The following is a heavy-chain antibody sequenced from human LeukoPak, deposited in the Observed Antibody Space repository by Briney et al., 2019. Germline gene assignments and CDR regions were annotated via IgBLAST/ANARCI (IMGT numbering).Heavy chain of an antibody. CDR3: ARSPITMVRGVPYYYYYYMDV. V-gene: IGHV1-2*02. D-gene: IGHD3-10*01. J-gene: IGHJ6*03. CDR1: GYTFTGYY. CDR2: INPNSGGT. Sequence: ASVKVSCKASGYTFTGYYMHWVRQAPGQGLEWMGWINPNSGGTNYAQKFQGRVTMTRDTSISTAYMELSRPRSDDTAVYYCARSPITMVRGVPYYYYYYMDVWGKGTTVTISS.